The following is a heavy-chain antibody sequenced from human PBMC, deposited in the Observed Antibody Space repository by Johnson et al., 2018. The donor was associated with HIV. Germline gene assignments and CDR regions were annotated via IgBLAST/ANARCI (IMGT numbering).Heavy chain of an antibody. Sequence: VQLVESGGGVVQPGRSLRLSCAASGFTFSSYGMHWVRQAPGKGLEWVAVIWYDGSNKYYADSVKGRFSISRDNSKNTLYLQMNSLRAEDTAVYYCARVGVIGSDLAAFDIWGQGTMVTVSS. V-gene: IGHV3-33*01. D-gene: IGHD5-12*01. CDR2: IWYDGSNK. CDR3: ARVGVIGSDLAAFDI. CDR1: GFTFSSYG. J-gene: IGHJ3*02.